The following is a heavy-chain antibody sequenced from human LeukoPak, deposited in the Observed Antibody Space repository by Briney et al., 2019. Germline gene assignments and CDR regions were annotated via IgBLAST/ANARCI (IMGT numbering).Heavy chain of an antibody. Sequence: PSETLSLTCAVYGGSFSGYYWSWIRQPLGKGLEWIGEINHSGSTNYNPSLKSRVTISVDTSKNQFSLKLSSVTAADTAVYYCARGDSGDWFDPWGQGTLVTVSS. CDR1: GGSFSGYY. J-gene: IGHJ5*02. CDR2: INHSGST. V-gene: IGHV4-34*01. D-gene: IGHD2-15*01. CDR3: ARGDSGDWFDP.